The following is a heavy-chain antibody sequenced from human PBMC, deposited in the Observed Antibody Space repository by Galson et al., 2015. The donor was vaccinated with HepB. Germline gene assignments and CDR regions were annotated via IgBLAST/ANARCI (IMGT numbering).Heavy chain of an antibody. D-gene: IGHD1-26*01. V-gene: IGHV3-48*01. J-gene: IGHJ3*02. Sequence: SLRLSCAASGFTFSSYSMNWVRQAPGKGLEWVSYISSSSSTIYYADSVKGRFTISRDNAKNSLYLQMNSLRAEDTAVYYCARDSGQLNDAFDIWGQGTMVTVSS. CDR2: ISSSSSTI. CDR3: ARDSGQLNDAFDI. CDR1: GFTFSSYS.